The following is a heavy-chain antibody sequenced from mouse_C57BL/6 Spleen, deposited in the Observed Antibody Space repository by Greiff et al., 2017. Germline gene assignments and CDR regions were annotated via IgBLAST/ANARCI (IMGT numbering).Heavy chain of an antibody. CDR3: TRVGPYDYDGNYYAMDY. V-gene: IGHV5-9-1*02. J-gene: IGHJ4*01. CDR2: ISSGGDYI. Sequence: EVKLMESGEGLVKPGGSLKLSCAASGFTFSSYAMSWVRQPPEKRLEWVAYISSGGDYIYYADTVKGRFTISRDNARNTLYLQMSSLKSEDTAMYYCTRVGPYDYDGNYYAMDYWGQGTSVTVSS. D-gene: IGHD2-4*01. CDR1: GFTFSSYA.